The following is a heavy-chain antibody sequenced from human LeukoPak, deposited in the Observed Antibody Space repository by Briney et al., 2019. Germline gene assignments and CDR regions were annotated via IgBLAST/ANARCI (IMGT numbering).Heavy chain of an antibody. Sequence: SETLSLTCAVYGGSFSGYYWNWIRQPPGKGLEWIGEINHSGSTNYNPSLKSRVTISVDTSKNQFSLKLSSVTAADTAVYYCARIGHEDYYFDYWGQGTLVTVSS. CDR1: GGSFSGYY. CDR3: ARIGHEDYYFDY. CDR2: INHSGST. V-gene: IGHV4-34*01. J-gene: IGHJ4*02.